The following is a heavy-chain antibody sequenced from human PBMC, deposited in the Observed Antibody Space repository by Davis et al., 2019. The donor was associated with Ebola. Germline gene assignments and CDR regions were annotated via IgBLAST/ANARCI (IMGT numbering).Heavy chain of an antibody. D-gene: IGHD6-13*01. Sequence: GGSLRLSCAASGFTFSSYGMHWVRQAPGKGLEWVAVISYDGSNKYYADSVKGRFTISRDNSKNSLYLQMNSLRAEDTAVYYCARGLFHSRWRYWFDPWGQGTLVTVSS. CDR1: GFTFSSYG. J-gene: IGHJ5*02. CDR3: ARGLFHSRWRYWFDP. V-gene: IGHV3-30*03. CDR2: ISYDGSNK.